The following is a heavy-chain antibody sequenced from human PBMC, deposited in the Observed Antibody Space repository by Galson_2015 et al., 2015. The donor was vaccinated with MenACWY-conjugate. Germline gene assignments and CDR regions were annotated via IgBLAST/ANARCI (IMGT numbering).Heavy chain of an antibody. CDR1: GYTFTTYY. Sequence: SVKVSCKASGYTFTTYYIHWVRQAPGQGLEWMGRINSKSGDTMYAQKFKGRVTMTRDTSTITVYMQMSRLTSDDAVVYYCAREAREDPYNSYDFSGQGTPVTVSS. CDR2: INSKSGDT. D-gene: IGHD5-24*01. J-gene: IGHJ4*01. V-gene: IGHV1-2*05. CDR3: AREAREDPYNSYDF.